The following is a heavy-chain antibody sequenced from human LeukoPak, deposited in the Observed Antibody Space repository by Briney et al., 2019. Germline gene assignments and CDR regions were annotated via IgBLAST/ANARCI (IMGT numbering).Heavy chain of an antibody. CDR1: GFTFSNYG. J-gene: IGHJ6*03. CDR2: ISYDGSNK. D-gene: IGHD2-8*02. CDR3: ARASVGWWHDRPYYMDV. V-gene: IGHV3-30*19. Sequence: GGSLRLSCAASGFTFSNYGIHCVRQAPGKGLEWVAVISYDGSNKYYADSVKGRFTISRDNSKNTLYLQMNSLRVEDTSVYYCARASVGWWHDRPYYMDVWGKGTTVTVSS.